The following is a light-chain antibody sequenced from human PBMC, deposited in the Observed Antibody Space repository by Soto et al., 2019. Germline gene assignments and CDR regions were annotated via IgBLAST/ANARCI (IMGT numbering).Light chain of an antibody. CDR2: EVS. CDR1: SSDIGGYNY. CDR3: SSSRSDSTPYV. Sequence: QSALTQPASVSGSPGQSITISCTGTSSDIGGYNYVSWYQHHPGKAPKLMIYEVSNRPSGVSNRFSGSKSANTASLTISGLLAEDEADYYCSSSRSDSTPYVFGTGTKVTVL. J-gene: IGLJ1*01. V-gene: IGLV2-14*01.